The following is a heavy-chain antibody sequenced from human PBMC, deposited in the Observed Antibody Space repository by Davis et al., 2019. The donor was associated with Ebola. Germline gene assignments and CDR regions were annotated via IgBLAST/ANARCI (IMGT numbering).Heavy chain of an antibody. D-gene: IGHD3-9*01. CDR2: IRSKDNSYAT. J-gene: IGHJ3*02. V-gene: IGHV3-73*01. CDR1: GFTFSGSA. CDR3: ARAYTADYFDWLPRAFDI. Sequence: GGSLRLSCAASGFTFSGSAMHWVRQASGKGLEWVGSIRSKDNSYATAYAASVKGRFTISRDDSKKTAYLQMNSLKTEDTAVYYCARAYTADYFDWLPRAFDIWGQGTMVTVSS.